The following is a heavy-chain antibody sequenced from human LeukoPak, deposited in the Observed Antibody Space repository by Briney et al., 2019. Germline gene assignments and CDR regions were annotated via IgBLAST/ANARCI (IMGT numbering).Heavy chain of an antibody. V-gene: IGHV4-59*01. J-gene: IGHJ4*02. CDR2: IYYSGST. Sequence: SETLSLTCTVSGGSISSYYWSWIRQPPEKGLEWIGYIYYSGSTNYNPSLKSRVTISVDTSKNQFSLKLSSVTAADTAVYYCARDKRGPILYWGQGTLVTVSS. D-gene: IGHD5-12*01. CDR3: ARDKRGPILY. CDR1: GGSISSYY.